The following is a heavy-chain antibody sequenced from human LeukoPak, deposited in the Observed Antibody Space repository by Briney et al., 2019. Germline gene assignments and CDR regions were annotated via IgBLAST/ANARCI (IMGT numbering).Heavy chain of an antibody. Sequence: SETLSLTCTVSGGSISSSSYYWGWIRQPPGKGLEWIGSIYYSGSTYYNPSLKSRVTISVDTSKNQFSLKLSSVTAADTAVYYCARQSARTSRNWFDPWGQGTLVTVSS. CDR2: IYYSGST. CDR1: GGSISSSSYY. D-gene: IGHD6-19*01. CDR3: ARQSARTSRNWFDP. V-gene: IGHV4-39*07. J-gene: IGHJ5*02.